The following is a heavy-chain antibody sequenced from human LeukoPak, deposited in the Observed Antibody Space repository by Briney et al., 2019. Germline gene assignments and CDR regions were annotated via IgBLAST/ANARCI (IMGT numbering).Heavy chain of an antibody. V-gene: IGHV3-33*03. CDR3: AINGCFRGVCVIDI. Sequence: GGSLRLSCAASGFTFSSYGMYWVRQAPGKGLEWVAVIWYDGSNKYYADSVKGRFTISRDNSKNTLYLQMNSLRADDTAVYYCAINGCFRGVCVIDIWGQGTLVAVSS. J-gene: IGHJ3*02. CDR2: IWYDGSNK. D-gene: IGHD3-10*01. CDR1: GFTFSSYG.